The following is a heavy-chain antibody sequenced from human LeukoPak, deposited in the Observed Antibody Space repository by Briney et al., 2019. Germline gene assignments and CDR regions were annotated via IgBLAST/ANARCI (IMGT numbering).Heavy chain of an antibody. CDR2: IRYDGSDK. V-gene: IGHV3-30*02. CDR3: ATDSAKKYDDY. J-gene: IGHJ4*02. Sequence: GGSLTLSCAASGFTFSTYGMHWVRQAPGKGLEWVAFIRYDGSDKYYADSMKGRFTISRDNSKNTLYLQMNGLRAGDTAVYYCATDSAKKYDDYWGQGTLVTVSS. D-gene: IGHD2/OR15-2a*01. CDR1: GFTFSTYG.